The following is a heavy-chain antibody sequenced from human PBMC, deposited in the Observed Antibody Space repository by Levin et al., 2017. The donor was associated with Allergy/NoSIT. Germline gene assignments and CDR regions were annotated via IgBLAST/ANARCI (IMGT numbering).Heavy chain of an antibody. CDR3: AKDIVLGYSGYDSDY. CDR2: ISYDGSNK. CDR1: GFTFSSYG. J-gene: IGHJ4*02. D-gene: IGHD5-12*01. Sequence: GGSLRLSCAASGFTFSSYGMHWVRQAPGKGLEWVAVISYDGSNKYYADSVKGRFTISRDNSKNTLYLQMNSLRAEDTAVYYCAKDIVLGYSGYDSDYWGQGTLVTVSS. V-gene: IGHV3-30*18.